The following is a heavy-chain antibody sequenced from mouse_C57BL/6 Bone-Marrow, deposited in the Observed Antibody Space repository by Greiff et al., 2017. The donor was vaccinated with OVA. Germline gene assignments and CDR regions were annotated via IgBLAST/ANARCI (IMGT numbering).Heavy chain of an antibody. CDR1: GYTFTSYD. V-gene: IGHV1-85*01. Sequence: VMLVESGPELVKPGASVKLSCKASGYTFTSYDINWVKQRPGQGLEWIGWIYPRDGSTKCNEKFKGKATLTVDTSSSTAYMELHSLTSEDSAVYFCASSLDYWGQGTTLTVSS. J-gene: IGHJ2*01. CDR3: ASSLDY. D-gene: IGHD6-1*01. CDR2: IYPRDGST.